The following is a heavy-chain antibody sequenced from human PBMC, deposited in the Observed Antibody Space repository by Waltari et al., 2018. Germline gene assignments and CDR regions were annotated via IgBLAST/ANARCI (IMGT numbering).Heavy chain of an antibody. CDR3: AGGDDSSGYYYQH. CDR2: ISSSGSTI. D-gene: IGHD3-22*01. V-gene: IGHV3-48*01. J-gene: IGHJ1*01. Sequence: EVQLVDSGGGLVQPGGSLRLSCAASGVTFSSHSMNWIRQAPGKGLEWVSYISSSGSTIYYADSVRGRFTISRDNAENSLFLQMNSLRAEDTAVYYCAGGDDSSGYYYQHWGQGTLVTVSS. CDR1: GVTFSSHS.